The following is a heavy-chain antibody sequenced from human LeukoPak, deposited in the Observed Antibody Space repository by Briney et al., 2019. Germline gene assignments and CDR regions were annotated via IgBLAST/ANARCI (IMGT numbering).Heavy chain of an antibody. J-gene: IGHJ4*02. V-gene: IGHV4-4*02. Sequence: PSETLSLTCAVSGGSISSGNWWSWVRQAPGKGLEWIGEIYHSGTTNYNPSLKSRVTMSVDKSKNLFSLNLSSVTAADTAVYYCARVNPLGYCSSTSCYGGLDYWGQGALVTVSS. CDR2: IYHSGTT. CDR1: GGSISSGNW. D-gene: IGHD2-2*01. CDR3: ARVNPLGYCSSTSCYGGLDY.